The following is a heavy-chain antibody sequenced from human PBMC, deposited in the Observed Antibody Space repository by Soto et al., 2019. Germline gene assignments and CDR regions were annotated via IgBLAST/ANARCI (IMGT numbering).Heavy chain of an antibody. J-gene: IGHJ5*02. V-gene: IGHV3-23*01. D-gene: IGHD3-10*01. CDR3: AKDVEYYYGSGSYYWENNWIDP. CDR1: GFTFSSYA. CDR2: ISGSGGST. Sequence: EVQLLESGGGLVQPGGSLRLSCAASGFTFSSYAMSWVRQAPGKGLEWVSAISGSGGSTYYADSVKGRFTISRDNSKNTLYLQMNSLRAEDTAVYYCAKDVEYYYGSGSYYWENNWIDPWGQGTLVTVSS.